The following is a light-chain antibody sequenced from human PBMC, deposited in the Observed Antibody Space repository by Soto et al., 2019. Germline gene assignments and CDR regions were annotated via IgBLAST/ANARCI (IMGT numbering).Light chain of an antibody. J-gene: IGKJ1*01. V-gene: IGKV1-5*01. CDR2: DAS. CDR3: QQSNSYSWT. CDR1: QSINRW. Sequence: GDRVTITCRASQSINRWLAWYQLKPGTAPKLLIYDASSLESGVPSRFSGSGSGTEGTLTISSLQTDDGSTYYCQQSNSYSWTFGQGTKVDIK.